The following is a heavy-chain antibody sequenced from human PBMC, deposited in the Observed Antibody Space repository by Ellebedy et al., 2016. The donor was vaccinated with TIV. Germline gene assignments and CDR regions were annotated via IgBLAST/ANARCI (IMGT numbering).Heavy chain of an antibody. J-gene: IGHJ4*02. V-gene: IGHV3-64*02. CDR3: AGHGDRAMTH. CDR2: IGSNVRSI. Sequence: GESLKISCAASGFIFSDYAMHWVRQAPGKGLEYVSTIGSNVRSIFYADSVKGRFTISRDNSKNTLYLQMGSLRAEDMAVYYCAGHGDRAMTHWGQGTLVTVSS. D-gene: IGHD5-18*01. CDR1: GFIFSDYA.